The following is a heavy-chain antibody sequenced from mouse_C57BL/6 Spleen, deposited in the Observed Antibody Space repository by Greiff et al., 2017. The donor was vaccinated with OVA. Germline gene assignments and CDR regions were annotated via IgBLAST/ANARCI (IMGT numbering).Heavy chain of an antibody. J-gene: IGHJ4*01. V-gene: IGHV2-2*01. CDR1: GFSLTSYG. CDR3: ARNYDLSMDY. Sequence: QVQLKESGPGLVQPSQSLSITCTASGFSLTSYGVHWVRQSPGKGLEWLGVICSGGSTDYYAALITSLSITKTNSKGQVFFKINILEADDTAIYYCARNYDLSMDYWGQGTSVTVSS. D-gene: IGHD2-12*01. CDR2: ICSGGST.